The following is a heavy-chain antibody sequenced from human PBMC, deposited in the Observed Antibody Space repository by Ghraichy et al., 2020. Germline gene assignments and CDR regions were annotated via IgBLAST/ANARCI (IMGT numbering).Heavy chain of an antibody. D-gene: IGHD1-14*01. J-gene: IGHJ4*02. Sequence: ETLSLTCTVSGGSISSYYWSWIRQPPGKGLEWIGYIYYSGSTNYNPSLKSRVTISVDTSKNQFSLKLSSVTAADTAVYYCARDPGGPFDYWGQGTLVTVSS. CDR2: IYYSGST. V-gene: IGHV4-59*01. CDR1: GGSISSYY. CDR3: ARDPGGPFDY.